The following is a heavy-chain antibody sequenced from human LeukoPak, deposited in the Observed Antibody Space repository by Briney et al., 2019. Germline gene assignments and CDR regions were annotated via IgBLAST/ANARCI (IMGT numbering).Heavy chain of an antibody. Sequence: GVSLRLSCAASGFTFSSYGMHWVRQAPGKGLEWVAVISYDGSNKYYADSVKGRFTISRDNSKDTLYLQMNSLRAEDTAVYYCATHDYGDYGDFDYWGQGTLVTVSS. CDR2: ISYDGSNK. V-gene: IGHV3-30*03. J-gene: IGHJ4*02. CDR1: GFTFSSYG. D-gene: IGHD4-17*01. CDR3: ATHDYGDYGDFDY.